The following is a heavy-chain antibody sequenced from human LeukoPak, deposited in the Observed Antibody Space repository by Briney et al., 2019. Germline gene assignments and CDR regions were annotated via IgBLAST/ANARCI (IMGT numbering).Heavy chain of an antibody. V-gene: IGHV4-59*08. J-gene: IGHJ3*02. Sequence: SETLSLTCTVSGDSISGDYWSWIRQSPGKGLEWIGYSHHTAGTRYNPSLQSRVTISIDTSRNHFSLKLNSLSAADTAVYFCARLLDYDSSGDPDTFDIWGQGTVVTVSS. CDR2: SHHTAGT. CDR1: GDSISGDY. CDR3: ARLLDYDSSGDPDTFDI. D-gene: IGHD3-22*01.